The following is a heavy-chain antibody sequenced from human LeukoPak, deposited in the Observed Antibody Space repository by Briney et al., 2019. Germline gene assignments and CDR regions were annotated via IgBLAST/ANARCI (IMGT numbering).Heavy chain of an antibody. CDR2: ISYDGSNK. J-gene: IGHJ4*02. Sequence: GGSLRLSCAASGFTFSSYGMHWVRQAPGKGLEWVAVISYDGSNKYYADSVKGRFTISRDNSKNTLYLQMDSLRADDTAVYYCAKDQAAFGDYDFDYWGQGTLVTVSP. CDR3: AKDQAAFGDYDFDY. CDR1: GFTFSSYG. V-gene: IGHV3-30*18. D-gene: IGHD4-17*01.